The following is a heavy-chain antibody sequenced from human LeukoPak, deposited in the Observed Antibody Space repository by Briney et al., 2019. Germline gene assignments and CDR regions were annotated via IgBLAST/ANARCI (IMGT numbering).Heavy chain of an antibody. J-gene: IGHJ4*02. CDR3: AKDVVGATDY. Sequence: PGGSLRLSCAASGFTFSSYGVHWVRQAPGKGLEWAAFIWYDGSSQYAGSVKGRFTISRDNSKSTLYLQMNSLRAEDTAVYYCAKDVVGATDYWGQGTLVTVSS. D-gene: IGHD1-26*01. V-gene: IGHV3-30*02. CDR2: IWYDGSSQ. CDR1: GFTFSSYG.